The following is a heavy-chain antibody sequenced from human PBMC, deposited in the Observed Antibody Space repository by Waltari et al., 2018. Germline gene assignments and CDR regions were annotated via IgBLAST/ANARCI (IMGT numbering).Heavy chain of an antibody. CDR2: IYYSGGT. D-gene: IGHD3-10*01. V-gene: IGHV4-39*01. CDR3: ASWELYSPADY. J-gene: IGHJ4*02. Sequence: QLQLQESGPGLVKPSETLSLTCTVSGGSISSSSYYWGWIRQPPGKGLEWIGSIYYSGGTYDNPSLQSRVTISVDTSKNQFALKLSSVTAADTAVYYCASWELYSPADYWGQGTLVTVSS. CDR1: GGSISSSSYY.